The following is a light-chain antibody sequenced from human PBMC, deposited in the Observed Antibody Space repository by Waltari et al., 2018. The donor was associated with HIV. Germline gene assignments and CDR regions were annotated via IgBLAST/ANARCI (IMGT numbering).Light chain of an antibody. V-gene: IGLV3-25*03. Sequence: DLTQPPSVSVPPGQTATITCPGAALTKQYGYWYQKKAGQAPVLLINKDSERLSGIPERFSGSSSGTSLTLTINGVRAEDEAEYYCQSADSSGVDFVVFGGGTKLTVL. CDR2: KDS. CDR1: ALTKQY. CDR3: QSADSSGVDFVV. J-gene: IGLJ2*01.